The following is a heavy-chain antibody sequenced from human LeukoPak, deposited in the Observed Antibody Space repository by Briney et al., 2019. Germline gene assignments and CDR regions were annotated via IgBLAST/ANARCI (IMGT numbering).Heavy chain of an antibody. CDR2: IYWNGGE. CDR1: GFSLNTHGVG. V-gene: IGHV2-5*01. Sequence: SGPTLVKPTQTLTLTCTFSGFSLNTHGVGVGWIRQPPGKALEWLALIYWNGGERYSPSLRSRVTITKDTSKNQVVLTMTNMDPADTATYYCAHRHDFRGVVVTFDSGGQGTLVTVSS. CDR3: AHRHDFRGVVVTFDS. D-gene: IGHD3-10*01. J-gene: IGHJ4*02.